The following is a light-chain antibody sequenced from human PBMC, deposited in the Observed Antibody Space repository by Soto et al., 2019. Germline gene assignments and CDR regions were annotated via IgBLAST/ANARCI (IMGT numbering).Light chain of an antibody. J-gene: IGKJ4*01. V-gene: IGKV3-20*01. Sequence: EIVLTQSPGTLSLSPGERATLSCRASQSVSNNYLAWYQQKPGQAPRLLIYGASNRATGIPDRFSGSGSGTDFTLTIASLQSEDFGVYYCQRFNRWPLAFGGGTKVDI. CDR1: QSVSNNY. CDR2: GAS. CDR3: QRFNRWPLA.